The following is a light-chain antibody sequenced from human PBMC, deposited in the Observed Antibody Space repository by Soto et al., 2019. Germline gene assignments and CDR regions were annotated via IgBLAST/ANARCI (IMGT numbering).Light chain of an antibody. V-gene: IGKV1-12*01. CDR2: AAS. CDR3: KQSRSFPLT. CDR1: QDLDRW. J-gene: IGKJ4*01. Sequence: DIQMTQSPSSLSASVGDRVTITCRASQDLDRWLAWYQQKPGEAPKVLIFAASSLQSGLPSRFSGGGSGTDFSLTFSSLQPEDFATYYCKQSRSFPLTFGGGTKVEIK.